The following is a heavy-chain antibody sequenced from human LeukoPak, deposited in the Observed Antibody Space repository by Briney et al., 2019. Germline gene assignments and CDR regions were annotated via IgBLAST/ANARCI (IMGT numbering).Heavy chain of an antibody. D-gene: IGHD4-23*01. CDR1: GFTFISYW. CDR3: AREGTTVVTGFDY. J-gene: IGHJ4*02. V-gene: IGHV3-74*01. CDR2: IYSDGGST. Sequence: GSLRLSCAASGFTFISYWMHWVRQAPGKGLVWVSRIYSDGGSTSYADSVKGRFTISRDNAKNTLYLQMNSLRAEDTAVYYCAREGTTVVTGFDYWGQGTLVTVSS.